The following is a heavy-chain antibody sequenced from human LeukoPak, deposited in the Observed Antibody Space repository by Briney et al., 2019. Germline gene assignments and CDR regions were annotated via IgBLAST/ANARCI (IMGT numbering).Heavy chain of an antibody. CDR2: IWYDGSNK. V-gene: IGHV3-33*01. Sequence: GGSLRLSCAASGFTFSSYGMHWVRQAPGKGLEWVAVIWYDGSNKYYADSVKGRFTISRDNSKNTLYLQMNSLRAEDTAVYYCARDGNPWFGELRTYGMDVWGQGTTVTVSS. D-gene: IGHD3-10*01. CDR3: ARDGNPWFGELRTYGMDV. CDR1: GFTFSSYG. J-gene: IGHJ6*02.